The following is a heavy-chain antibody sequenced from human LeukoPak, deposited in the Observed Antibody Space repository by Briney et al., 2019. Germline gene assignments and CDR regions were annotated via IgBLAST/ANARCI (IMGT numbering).Heavy chain of an antibody. Sequence: ASVTVSCKASGYTFTTYNMHWVRQAPGQGLEWMGIINPSGDGTTYAQKFQGRVTMTRDTSASTVYMELSSLRSEDTAVYYCVRDSSRWAFDYWGQGTLVIVSS. V-gene: IGHV1-46*01. J-gene: IGHJ4*02. CDR1: GYTFTTYN. CDR3: VRDSSRWAFDY. D-gene: IGHD6-13*01. CDR2: INPSGDGT.